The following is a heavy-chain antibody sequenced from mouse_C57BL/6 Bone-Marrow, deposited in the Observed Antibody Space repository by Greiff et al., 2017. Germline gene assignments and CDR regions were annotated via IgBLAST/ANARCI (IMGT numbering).Heavy chain of an antibody. CDR3: AKDSSGYVWFAY. Sequence: VKLMESGAELARPGASVKLSCKASGYTFTSYGISWVKQRTGQGLEWIGEIYPRSGNTYYNEKFKGKATLTADKSSSTAYMELRSLTSEDSAVYFCAKDSSGYVWFAYWGQGTLVTVSA. D-gene: IGHD3-2*02. CDR1: GYTFTSYG. CDR2: IYPRSGNT. V-gene: IGHV1-81*01. J-gene: IGHJ3*01.